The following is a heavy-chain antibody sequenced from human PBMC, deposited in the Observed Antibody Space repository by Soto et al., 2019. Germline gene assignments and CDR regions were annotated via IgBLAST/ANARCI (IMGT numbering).Heavy chain of an antibody. Sequence: QVQLVQSGAEVKKPGASVKVSCKASGYTFTSYDINWVRQATGQGLEWMGWMNPNSGNTGYAQKFQGRVTMTRNTSISTGYMELSSLRSEDTAVYYCARGVVVPAADYYYYYMDVWGKGTTVTVSS. CDR3: ARGVVVPAADYYYYYMDV. CDR2: MNPNSGNT. V-gene: IGHV1-8*01. D-gene: IGHD2-2*01. J-gene: IGHJ6*03. CDR1: GYTFTSYD.